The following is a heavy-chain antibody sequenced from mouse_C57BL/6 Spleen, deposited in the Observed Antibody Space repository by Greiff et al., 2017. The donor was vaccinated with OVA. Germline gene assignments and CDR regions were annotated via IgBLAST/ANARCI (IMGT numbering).Heavy chain of an antibody. Sequence: EVQLQQSGPGLVKPSQSLSLTCSVTGYSITSGYYWNWIRQFPGNKLEWMGYISYDGSNNYNPSLKNRISITRDTSKNQFFLKLNSVTTEDTATYYCARDSRYYGPFDYWGQGTTLTVSS. D-gene: IGHD2-1*01. CDR3: ARDSRYYGPFDY. J-gene: IGHJ2*01. CDR2: ISYDGSN. V-gene: IGHV3-6*01. CDR1: GYSITSGYY.